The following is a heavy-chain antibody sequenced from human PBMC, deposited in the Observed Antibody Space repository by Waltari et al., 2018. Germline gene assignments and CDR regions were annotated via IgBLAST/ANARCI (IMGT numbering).Heavy chain of an antibody. CDR1: GFTFSNEW. CDR3: SRRLDA. Sequence: EVQLVESGGGLVQPGGSLRLSCAASGFTFSNEWMDWVRQAPGKGLEWVANIKPDGSEKYSVDSVKGRFTISRDNAKNSVYLQMNSLRVEDTAVYYCSRRLDARGQGTTVTVSS. CDR2: IKPDGSEK. V-gene: IGHV3-7*03. J-gene: IGHJ6*02.